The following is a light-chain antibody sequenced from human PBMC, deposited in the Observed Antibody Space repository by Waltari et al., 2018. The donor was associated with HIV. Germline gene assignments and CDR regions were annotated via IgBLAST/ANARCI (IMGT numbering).Light chain of an antibody. V-gene: IGLV3-1*01. J-gene: IGLJ3*02. CDR2: QDN. CDR1: ESGAYY. Sequence: SYEVTPPPSAPVSPGHTATIMCSGSESGAYYTCWYQQKPGQSPLLFSYQDNKRPSGIRERFSCSSSGHTATLSIRGTLPMDEADYYCQAWGSTTAGVFGRVTRLTVL. CDR3: QAWGSTTAGV.